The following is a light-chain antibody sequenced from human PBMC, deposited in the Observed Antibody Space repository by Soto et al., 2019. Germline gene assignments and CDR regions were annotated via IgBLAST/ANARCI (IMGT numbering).Light chain of an antibody. CDR1: ETIKVY. Sequence: DIQMTQSPSSLSASVGGRVTIRCRASETIKVYLNWYKHKPGKAPNLLIFGASNLRGGVPSRFTGSGSGTAFTLTIDRLQPEDFATYYCQQSYTTPWTFGLGTKVEIK. CDR3: QQSYTTPWT. J-gene: IGKJ1*01. CDR2: GAS. V-gene: IGKV1-39*01.